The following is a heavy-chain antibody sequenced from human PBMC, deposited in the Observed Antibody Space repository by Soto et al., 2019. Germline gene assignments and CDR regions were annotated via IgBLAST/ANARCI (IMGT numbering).Heavy chain of an antibody. CDR3: ARDRFASSWSYFDY. CDR1: GFTFSSYA. Sequence: PGGSLRLSCAASGFTFSSYAISWVRQAPGKGLEWVSAISGSGGSTHYADSVKGRFTISRDNSKNTLYLQMNSLRAEDTAMYYCARDRFASSWSYFDYWGQGTPVTVSS. V-gene: IGHV3-23*01. CDR2: ISGSGGST. J-gene: IGHJ4*02. D-gene: IGHD6-13*01.